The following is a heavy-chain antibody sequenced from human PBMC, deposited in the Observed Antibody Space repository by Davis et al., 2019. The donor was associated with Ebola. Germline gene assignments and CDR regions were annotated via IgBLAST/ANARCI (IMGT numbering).Heavy chain of an antibody. CDR1: GGSFWGYF. CDR2: VIGGGGTT. D-gene: IGHD1-14*01. Sequence: MPSETLSLTCGVSGGSFWGYFWTWIRQSPGEGLEWLGEVIGGGGTTNYNPSLKNRVTISLDTSTNQFSLNLKFVTAADTAVYYCARTTLNSVSDSGLGFNHIDSWGQGTLVTVSS. V-gene: IGHV4-34*12. CDR3: ARTTLNSVSDSGLGFNHIDS. J-gene: IGHJ5*01.